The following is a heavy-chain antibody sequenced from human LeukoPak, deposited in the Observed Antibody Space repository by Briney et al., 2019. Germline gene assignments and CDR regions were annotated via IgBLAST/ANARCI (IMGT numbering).Heavy chain of an antibody. CDR2: ISYDGSNK. D-gene: IGHD3-10*01. CDR3: RRDGWFGEQRLDY. CDR1: GFTFSSYA. Sequence: GGSLRLSCAASGFTFSSYAMHWARHAPGKGLEWGAFISYDGSNKYYADCVKGRFIIARDNSKNALYLQSNSLRAEDTAVYCCRRDGWFGEQRLDYWGQGTLVTVSS. J-gene: IGHJ4*02. V-gene: IGHV3-30-3*01.